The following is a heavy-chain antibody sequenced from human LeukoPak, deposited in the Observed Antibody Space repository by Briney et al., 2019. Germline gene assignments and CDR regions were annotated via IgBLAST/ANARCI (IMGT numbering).Heavy chain of an antibody. D-gene: IGHD2-21*02. CDR3: SNSYCGGDCYSGGYFDY. J-gene: IGHJ4*02. CDR1: GFNLGDYG. Sequence: GSLRLFCTGSGFNLGDYGMSLVRQAPGKGLGWVGFIRSKACGGTTEYAASVKGRFTISRGDSKSIAYLQMNSLKTEDTAVYYCSNSYCGGDCYSGGYFDYWGQGTLVTVSS. V-gene: IGHV3-49*04. CDR2: IRSKACGGTT.